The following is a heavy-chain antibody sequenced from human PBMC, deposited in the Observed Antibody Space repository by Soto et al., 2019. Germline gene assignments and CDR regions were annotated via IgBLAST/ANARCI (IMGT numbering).Heavy chain of an antibody. Sequence: GSLRLSCAASGFTFSSYWMSWVRQAPGKGLEWVANIKQDGSEKYYVDSVKGRFTISRDNAKNSLYLQMNSLRAEDTAVYYCARVGVPAAIGFDPWGQGTLVTVSS. CDR2: IKQDGSEK. D-gene: IGHD2-2*01. V-gene: IGHV3-7*05. CDR3: ARVGVPAAIGFDP. J-gene: IGHJ5*02. CDR1: GFTFSSYW.